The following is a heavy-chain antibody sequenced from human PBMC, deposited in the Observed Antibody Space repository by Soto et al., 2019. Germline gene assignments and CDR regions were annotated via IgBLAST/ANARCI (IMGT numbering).Heavy chain of an antibody. Sequence: SVKVSCKTSGGTFSSYTLSWVRQAPGQGLECVGRIIPILGIVNYAQKFQDRVTITADKSTSTTYIEMSSLRSEDKAVYYCARVADSRGYSFDFWGQRTLVTVSS. J-gene: IGHJ4*02. CDR2: IIPILGIV. CDR1: GGTFSSYT. V-gene: IGHV1-69*02. D-gene: IGHD3-22*01. CDR3: ARVADSRGYSFDF.